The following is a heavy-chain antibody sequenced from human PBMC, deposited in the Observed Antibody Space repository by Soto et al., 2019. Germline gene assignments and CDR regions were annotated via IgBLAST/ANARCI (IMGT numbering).Heavy chain of an antibody. J-gene: IGHJ4*02. D-gene: IGHD2-15*01. CDR3: ARVGLGYCSGGSCYSGFGFDY. V-gene: IGHV4-4*02. Sequence: QVQLQESGPGLVKPSGTLSLTCAVSSGSISSSNWWSWFRQPPGKGLGWIGEIYHSGSTNSNPSLKSRVTISVDKSKTHFSLKLSSVTAADTAVYYCARVGLGYCSGGSCYSGFGFDYWGQGTLVTVSS. CDR1: SGSISSSNW. CDR2: IYHSGST.